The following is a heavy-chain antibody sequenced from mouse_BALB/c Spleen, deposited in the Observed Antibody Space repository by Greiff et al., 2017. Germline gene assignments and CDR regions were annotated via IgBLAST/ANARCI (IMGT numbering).Heavy chain of an antibody. V-gene: IGHV5-12-2*01. J-gene: IGHJ4*01. CDR2: ISNGGGST. Sequence: EVQLVESGGGLVQPGGSLKLSCAASGFTFSSYTMSWVRQTPEKRLEWVAYISNGGGSTYYPDTVKGRFTISRDNAKNTLYLQMSSLKSEDTAMYYCARHYYGSSHYYAMDYWGQGTSVTVSS. D-gene: IGHD1-1*01. CDR1: GFTFSSYT. CDR3: ARHYYGSSHYYAMDY.